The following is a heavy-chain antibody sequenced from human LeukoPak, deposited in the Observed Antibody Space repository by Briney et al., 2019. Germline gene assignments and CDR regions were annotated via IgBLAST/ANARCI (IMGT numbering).Heavy chain of an antibody. Sequence: PSQSLSLTCTVSARSTTSFYCGWVRQPPGEGREWIVYVAYSGSTNYNPSHKSRVTISLDTSKNQFSLELSSVTAADTAVYYCARTVSGYYFNAWGPGTLVTVSS. CDR2: VAYSGST. D-gene: IGHD5-12*01. J-gene: IGHJ5*02. V-gene: IGHV4-59*01. CDR1: ARSTTSFY. CDR3: ARTVSGYYFNA.